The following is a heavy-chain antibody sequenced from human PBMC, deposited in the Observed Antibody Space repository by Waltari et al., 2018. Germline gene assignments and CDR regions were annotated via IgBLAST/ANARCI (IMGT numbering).Heavy chain of an antibody. J-gene: IGHJ3*02. CDR3: AREGGGTDCSGIKCYNWDAFDI. D-gene: IGHD2-15*01. CDR2: IYGRGRT. CDR1: GRSNSGDF. Sequence: QVQLQESGPGPVKPSETLSPTCTVSGRSNSGDFWSRIRQPAGKGLEWVGRIYGRGRTYYSPTRKSRATLSLERSTNQFSLTLSSVTAGDTAVYYCAREGGGTDCSGIKCYNWDAFDIWGQGTMVTVSS. V-gene: IGHV4-4*07.